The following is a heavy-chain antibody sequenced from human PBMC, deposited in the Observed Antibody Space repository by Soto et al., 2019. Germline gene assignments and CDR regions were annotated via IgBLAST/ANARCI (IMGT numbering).Heavy chain of an antibody. V-gene: IGHV3-30-3*01. CDR1: GFTFSSYA. D-gene: IGHD3-22*01. J-gene: IGHJ4*02. Sequence: HPGGSLRLSCAASGFTFSSYAMHWVRQAPGKGLEWVAVISYDGSNKYYADSVKGRFTISRDNSKNTLYLQMNSLRAEDTAVYYCARVRNYDSSGYYYDYWGQGTLVTASS. CDR3: ARVRNYDSSGYYYDY. CDR2: ISYDGSNK.